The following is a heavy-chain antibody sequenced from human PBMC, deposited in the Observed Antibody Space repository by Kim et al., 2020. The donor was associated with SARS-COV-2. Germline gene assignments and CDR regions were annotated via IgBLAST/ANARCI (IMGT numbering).Heavy chain of an antibody. D-gene: IGHD2-15*01. Sequence: GGSLRLSCAASGFTFSSYAISWVRLAPGRGLEWVSVISGDGRSIFYADSVKGRFSNSRDNSRNTLYLQMNSLRADDTGVYYCARPPAAFHWWDTWGQGTLVTVAS. J-gene: IGHJ5*02. CDR2: ISGDGRSI. V-gene: IGHV3-23*01. CDR1: GFTFSSYA. CDR3: ARPPAAFHWWDT.